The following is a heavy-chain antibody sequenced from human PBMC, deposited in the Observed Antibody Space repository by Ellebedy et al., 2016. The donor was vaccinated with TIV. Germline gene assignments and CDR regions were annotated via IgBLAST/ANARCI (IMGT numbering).Heavy chain of an antibody. J-gene: IGHJ6*02. Sequence: WESLKISCKSSGYTYTNYWIGWVRQLPGKGLEWMGIIYPDDSDTRYSLSFQGQVTISADKSIRTAYLQWSSLKASDTAVYYCVRIMKYQLLGYLVYYYGIDVWGQGTLVTVSS. CDR2: IYPDDSDT. CDR1: GYTYTNYW. CDR3: VRIMKYQLLGYLVYYYGIDV. V-gene: IGHV5-51*01. D-gene: IGHD2-2*01.